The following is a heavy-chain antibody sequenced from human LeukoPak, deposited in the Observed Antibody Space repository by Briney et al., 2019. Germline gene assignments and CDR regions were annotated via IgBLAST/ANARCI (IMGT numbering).Heavy chain of an antibody. CDR3: SEGCSSAGMGY. V-gene: IGHV3-73*01. CDR2: IRSKANGYAT. J-gene: IGHJ4*02. Sequence: PGGSLRLSCAASGFTFSGSAMHWVRQASGKGLEWVGRIRSKANGYATAYAASVKGRFTISRDDSKNTAYLQMNSLKTEDTAVYYCSEGCSSAGMGYWGQGTLVTVSS. CDR1: GFTFSGSA. D-gene: IGHD6-19*01.